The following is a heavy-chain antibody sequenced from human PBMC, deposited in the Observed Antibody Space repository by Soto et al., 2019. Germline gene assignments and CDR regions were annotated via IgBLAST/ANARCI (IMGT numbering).Heavy chain of an antibody. J-gene: IGHJ6*02. V-gene: IGHV3-15*07. D-gene: IGHD2-15*01. CDR2: IKRKIDGEAT. Sequence: EVQLVESGGGLVKPGGSLRLSCAASGFSFSNAWMNWVRQAPGKGLEWVGRIKRKIDGEATDYAAPVKGRVTVLRDDSKSALYLQMNSLKGDDTAVYYCTTGSVEGVWGQGTTVTVS. CDR3: TTGSVEGV. CDR1: GFSFSNAW.